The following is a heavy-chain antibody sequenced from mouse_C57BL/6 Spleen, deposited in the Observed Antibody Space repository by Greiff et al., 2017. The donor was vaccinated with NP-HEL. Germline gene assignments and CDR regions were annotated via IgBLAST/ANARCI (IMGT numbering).Heavy chain of an antibody. J-gene: IGHJ4*01. CDR1: GYTFTSYW. CDR3: ARVRQLRPLAMDY. Sequence: VQLQQPGAELVKPGASVTLSCKASGYTFTSYWMHWVKPRPGQGLEWIGEIDPADGYTKYNQKFKGKATLTVDTSSSTAYMQLSSLTSEDSAVYDCARVRQLRPLAMDYWGQGTSVTVPS. D-gene: IGHD3-2*02. V-gene: IGHV1-50*01. CDR2: IDPADGYT.